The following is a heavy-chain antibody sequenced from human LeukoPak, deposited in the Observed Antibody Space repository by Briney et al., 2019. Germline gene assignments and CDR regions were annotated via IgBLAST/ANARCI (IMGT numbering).Heavy chain of an antibody. CDR1: GFTFDDYG. D-gene: IGHD3-9*01. V-gene: IGHV3-20*04. Sequence: GGSLRLSCAASGFTFDDYGMSWVRQAPGKGLEWVSGINWNGGSTGYADSVKGRFTISRDNAKISLYLQMNSLRAEDTALYYCARVLRGNYFDYWGQGTLVTVSS. CDR3: ARVLRGNYFDY. J-gene: IGHJ4*02. CDR2: INWNGGST.